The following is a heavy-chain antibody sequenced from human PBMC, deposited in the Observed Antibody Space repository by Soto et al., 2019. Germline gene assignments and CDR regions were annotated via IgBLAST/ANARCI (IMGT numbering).Heavy chain of an antibody. CDR1: GYTFTSYY. D-gene: IGHD1-1*01. Sequence: GASVKVSCKASGYTFTSYYMHWVRQAPGQGLEWMGIINPSGGSTSYAQKFQGRVTMARDTSTSTVYMELSSLRSEDTAVYYCARAPSPNWNDLNPHFDYWGQGTLVTVSS. J-gene: IGHJ4*02. CDR3: ARAPSPNWNDLNPHFDY. V-gene: IGHV1-46*03. CDR2: INPSGGST.